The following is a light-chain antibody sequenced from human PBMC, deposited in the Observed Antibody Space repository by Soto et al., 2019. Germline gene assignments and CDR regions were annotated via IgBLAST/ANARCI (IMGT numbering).Light chain of an antibody. Sequence: EMVMTQSPAILSVSPGESATHSCRASQSVNSNYLAWYQQHPGQPPRLLIYGASNRATGIPDRFSGSGSGTDFTLTISRLEPEDFAVYYCQQYGSSGTLGQGTRLEIK. CDR2: GAS. J-gene: IGKJ5*01. V-gene: IGKV3-20*01. CDR3: QQYGSSGT. CDR1: QSVNSNY.